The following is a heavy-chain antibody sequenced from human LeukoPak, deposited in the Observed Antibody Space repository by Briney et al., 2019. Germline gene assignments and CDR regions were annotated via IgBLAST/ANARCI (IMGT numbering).Heavy chain of an antibody. Sequence: SVKVSCKASGYTFTSYGISWVRQAPGQGLEWMGWISAYNGNTNYAQKLQGRVTMTTDTSTSTAYMELRSLRSDDTAVYYCARDSANVVVTAAFDPWGQGTLVTVSS. CDR3: ARDSANVVVTAAFDP. D-gene: IGHD2-21*02. CDR2: ISAYNGNT. CDR1: GYTFTSYG. V-gene: IGHV1-18*01. J-gene: IGHJ5*02.